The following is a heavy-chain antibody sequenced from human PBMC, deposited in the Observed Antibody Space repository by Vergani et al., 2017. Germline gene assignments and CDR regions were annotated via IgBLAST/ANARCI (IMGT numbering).Heavy chain of an antibody. Sequence: EVQLVESGGGLVKPGGSLRLSCAASGFTFSSYSMNWVRQAPGKGLEWVSSISSSSSYIYYADSVKGRFTISRDNAKNSLYLQMNSLRAEDTAVYYCASGYCGYDWGGFDYWGQGTLVTVSS. J-gene: IGHJ4*02. CDR2: ISSSSSYI. V-gene: IGHV3-21*01. D-gene: IGHD5-12*01. CDR1: GFTFSSYS. CDR3: ASGYCGYDWGGFDY.